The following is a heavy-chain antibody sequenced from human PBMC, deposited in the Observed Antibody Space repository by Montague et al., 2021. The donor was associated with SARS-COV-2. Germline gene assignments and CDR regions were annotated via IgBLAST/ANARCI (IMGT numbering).Heavy chain of an antibody. D-gene: IGHD1-1*01. CDR2: VNYSGST. V-gene: IGHV4-59*01. Sequence: SETLSLTCTVSGGSISNYYWSWIRQSPEKGLEWIAYVNYSGSTKYNPSLKSRATISVDTSKNQFSLTLSSMTAADAAAYYCASAPGGTICGFIGDYYGMDIWGQGTTVTVS. CDR1: GGSISNYY. CDR3: ASAPGGTICGFIGDYYGMDI. J-gene: IGHJ6*02.